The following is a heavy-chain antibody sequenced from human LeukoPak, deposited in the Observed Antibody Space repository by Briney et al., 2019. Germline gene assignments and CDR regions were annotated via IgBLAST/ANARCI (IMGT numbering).Heavy chain of an antibody. CDR3: ARALTYYYGSGSYRNWFDP. Sequence: SGTLSLTCAVYGGSFSGYYWSWIRQPPGKGLEWIGEINHSGSTNYNPSLKSRVTISVDTSKNQFSLKLSSVTAADTAVYYCARALTYYYGSGSYRNWFDPWGQGTLVTVSS. J-gene: IGHJ5*02. D-gene: IGHD3-10*01. CDR2: INHSGST. CDR1: GGSFSGYY. V-gene: IGHV4-34*01.